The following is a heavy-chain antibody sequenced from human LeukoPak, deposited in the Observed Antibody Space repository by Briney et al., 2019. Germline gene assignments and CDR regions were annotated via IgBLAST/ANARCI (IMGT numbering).Heavy chain of an antibody. J-gene: IGHJ4*02. CDR2: ISSSGSTI. CDR1: GFTFSSYE. CDR3: AKDMAAYYYASGNIDY. V-gene: IGHV3-48*03. Sequence: GGSLRLSCAASGFTFSSYEMTWVRQAPGKGLEWVSYISSSGSTIYYADSVKGRFTISRDNAKNSLYLQMNSLRAEDTALYYCAKDMAAYYYASGNIDYWGQGTLVTVSS. D-gene: IGHD3-10*01.